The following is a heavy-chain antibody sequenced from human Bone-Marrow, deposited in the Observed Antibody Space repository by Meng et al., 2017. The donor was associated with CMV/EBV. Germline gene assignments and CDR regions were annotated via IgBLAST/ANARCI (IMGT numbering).Heavy chain of an antibody. Sequence: GGSLRLSCAASGFTFGNAWMSWVRQAPGKGLEWVGRIKSKTDGGTTDYAAPVKGRFTISRDDSKNTLYLQMNSLKTEDTAVYYCTTSGPYCSSTSCYRYYYYGMDVWGQGTTVTVSS. V-gene: IGHV3-15*01. J-gene: IGHJ6*02. CDR1: GFTFGNAW. CDR3: TTSGPYCSSTSCYRYYYYGMDV. CDR2: IKSKTDGGTT. D-gene: IGHD2-2*02.